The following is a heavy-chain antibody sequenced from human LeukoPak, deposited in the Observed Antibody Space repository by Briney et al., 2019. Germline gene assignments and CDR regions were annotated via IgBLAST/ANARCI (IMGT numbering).Heavy chain of an antibody. CDR3: ARRYSSSWYVGFFDP. D-gene: IGHD6-13*01. J-gene: IGHJ5*02. V-gene: IGHV4-59*08. Sequence: TSETLSLNCTVSGASIRNYYWSWIRQSPGKGLEWIGYIYYSGSTNYNPSLESRVAMSVDTSKNQFSLRLSSVTAADTAIYYCARRYSSSWYVGFFDPWGQGTLVTVSS. CDR1: GASIRNYY. CDR2: IYYSGST.